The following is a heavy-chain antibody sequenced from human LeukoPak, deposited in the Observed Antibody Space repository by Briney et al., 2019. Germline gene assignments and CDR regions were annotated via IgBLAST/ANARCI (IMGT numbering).Heavy chain of an antibody. Sequence: GGSLRLSCAASGFTFSSYAMGWVRQAPGKGLEWVSAISGSGGSTYYADSVKGRFTISRDNSKNTLYLQMNSLRAEDTAVYYCAKSPYYYDSSGYYIEYYFDYWGQGTLVTVSS. CDR1: GFTFSSYA. CDR2: ISGSGGST. V-gene: IGHV3-23*01. CDR3: AKSPYYYDSSGYYIEYYFDY. J-gene: IGHJ4*02. D-gene: IGHD3-22*01.